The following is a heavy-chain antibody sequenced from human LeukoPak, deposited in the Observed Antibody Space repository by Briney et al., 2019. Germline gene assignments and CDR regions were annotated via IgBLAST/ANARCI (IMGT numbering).Heavy chain of an antibody. J-gene: IGHJ3*02. CDR3: AKGGVDKPMVRGAFDI. V-gene: IGHV3-23*01. CDR1: GFIFSSYA. D-gene: IGHD5-18*01. Sequence: GGSLRLSCAASGFIFSSYAMSWVRQAPGKGLEWVSAISCSGGSTYYADSVKGRFTISRDNSKNTLYLQMNSLRAEDTAVYYCAKGGVDKPMVRGAFDIWGQGTMVTVSS. CDR2: ISCSGGST.